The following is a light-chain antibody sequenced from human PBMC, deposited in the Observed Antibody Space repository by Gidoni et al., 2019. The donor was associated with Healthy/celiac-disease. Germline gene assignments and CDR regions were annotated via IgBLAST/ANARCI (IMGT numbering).Light chain of an antibody. CDR1: QSVSSSY. J-gene: IGKJ4*01. V-gene: IGKV3-20*01. CDR3: QQYGSSPLT. Sequence: EIVLTQSPGTLSLSPGERATLSCRASQSVSSSYLAWYPQKPGQAPRLLIYGASSRATGIPDRFSGSGSVPDFTLTISRLEPEDFAVYSCQQYGSSPLTFGGGTKVEIK. CDR2: GAS.